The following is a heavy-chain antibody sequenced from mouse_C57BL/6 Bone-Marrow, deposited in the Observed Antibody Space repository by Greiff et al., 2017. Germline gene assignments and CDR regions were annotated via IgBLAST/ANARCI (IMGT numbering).Heavy chain of an antibody. Sequence: EVQLVESGGGLVQPKGSLKLSCAASGFSFNTYAMNWVRQAPGKGLEWVARIRSKSNNYATYYADSVKDRFTISRDDSESMLYLQMNNLKTEDTAMYYCVRPAYYSNPWFAYWGQGTLVTVSA. J-gene: IGHJ3*01. CDR2: IRSKSNNYAT. CDR1: GFSFNTYA. CDR3: VRPAYYSNPWFAY. V-gene: IGHV10-1*01. D-gene: IGHD2-5*01.